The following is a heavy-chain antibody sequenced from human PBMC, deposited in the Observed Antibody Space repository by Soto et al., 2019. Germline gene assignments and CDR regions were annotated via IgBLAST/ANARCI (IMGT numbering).Heavy chain of an antibody. CDR1: GGSISSGNW. CDR2: ISHSGNT. Sequence: VQLQESGPGLVKPSGTLSLTCAVSGGSISSGNWWSWVRQSPRKGLEWIGEISHSGNTNHNPSLMSRATXSXAXXMNHFSRKLTSVTAADAAVYYCASHRGNTDGPYDYWGQGPLVTVSS. J-gene: IGHJ4*02. D-gene: IGHD5-18*01. CDR3: ASHRGNTDGPYDY. V-gene: IGHV4-4*02.